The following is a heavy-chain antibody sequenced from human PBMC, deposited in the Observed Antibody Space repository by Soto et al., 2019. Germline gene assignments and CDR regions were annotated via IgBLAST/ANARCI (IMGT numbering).Heavy chain of an antibody. CDR3: AHLTSWGEGAPFDI. CDR1: GFSLSTSGVG. Sequence: QITLKESGPTLVKPTQTLTLTCIFSGFSLSTSGVGVGWIRQPPGKALEWLAVIYWDDDKRYSPSLKSRVTITRDTSKNQVVFTMTNMDPEDTGTFYCAHLTSWGEGAPFDIWGQGIKVTVSS. J-gene: IGHJ3*02. D-gene: IGHD3-16*01. V-gene: IGHV2-5*02. CDR2: IYWDDDK.